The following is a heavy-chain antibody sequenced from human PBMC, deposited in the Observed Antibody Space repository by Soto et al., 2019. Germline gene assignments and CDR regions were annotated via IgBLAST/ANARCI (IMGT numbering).Heavy chain of an antibody. D-gene: IGHD3-3*01. CDR2: IYYSGST. CDR3: ARVLFLEWSYYPYYYMDV. CDR1: GSSISSYY. V-gene: IGHV4-59*08. J-gene: IGHJ6*03. Sequence: PSETLSLTCTVSGSSISSYYWSWIRQPPGKGLEWIGYIYYSGSTNYNPSLKSRVTISVDTSKNQFSLKLSSVTAADTAVYYCARVLFLEWSYYPYYYMDVWGKGTTVTVSS.